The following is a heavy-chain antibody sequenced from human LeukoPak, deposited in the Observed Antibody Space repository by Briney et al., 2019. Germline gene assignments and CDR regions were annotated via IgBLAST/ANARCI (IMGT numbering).Heavy chain of an antibody. V-gene: IGHV4-59*01. CDR3: ARDKWSSGYQTYYFDY. J-gene: IGHJ4*02. D-gene: IGHD3-22*01. CDR2: IYYSGST. Sequence: PSETLSLTCTVSGGSISSYYWSWIRQPPGKGLEWIGYIYYSGSTNYNPSLKSRVTISVDTSKNQFSLKLSSVTAADTAVYYCARDKWSSGYQTYYFDYWGQGTLVTVSS. CDR1: GGSISSYY.